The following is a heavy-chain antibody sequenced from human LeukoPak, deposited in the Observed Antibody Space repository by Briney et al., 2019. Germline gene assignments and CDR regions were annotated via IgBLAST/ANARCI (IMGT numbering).Heavy chain of an antibody. J-gene: IGHJ2*01. Sequence: GASVKVSCKASGYTFTGNHVHWGRQAPGQGVEGMGWISPNSGGTMYEQKFKDRVTMTRDRSISTAYMEVRGLRSDDTAVYFCAKEADIVSFDLWGRGTLVTVSS. V-gene: IGHV1-2*02. D-gene: IGHD2-15*01. CDR2: ISPNSGGT. CDR1: GYTFTGNH. CDR3: AKEADIVSFDL.